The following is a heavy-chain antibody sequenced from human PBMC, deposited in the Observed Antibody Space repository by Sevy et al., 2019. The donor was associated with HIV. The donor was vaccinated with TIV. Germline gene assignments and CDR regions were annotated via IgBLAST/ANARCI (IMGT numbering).Heavy chain of an antibody. Sequence: GGSLRLSCAASGFTFSDYYMSWIRQAPGKGLEWVSYISSSSSYTNYADSVKGRFTISRDNAKNSLYLQMNSLRAEETAVYYCAREGHYDSSGYYPGRPREVYYFDYWGQGTLVTVSS. CDR2: ISSSSSYT. J-gene: IGHJ4*02. V-gene: IGHV3-11*06. CDR1: GFTFSDYY. D-gene: IGHD3-22*01. CDR3: AREGHYDSSGYYPGRPREVYYFDY.